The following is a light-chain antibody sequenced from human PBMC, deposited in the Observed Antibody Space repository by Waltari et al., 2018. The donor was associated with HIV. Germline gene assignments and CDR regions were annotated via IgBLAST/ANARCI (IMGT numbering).Light chain of an antibody. CDR2: GNN. CDR3: SAWDRSLSAVF. Sequence: QAGQTQPPAVSKGMRQTATLPCPGNSDTVDSQEVKALQQNQAHPPKLLFYGNNNRRSGISERFSASRSGNTASLTITGLQPEDEADYFCSAWDRSLSAVFFGGGTTLIVL. CDR1: SDTVDSQE. V-gene: IGLV10-54*04. J-gene: IGLJ2*01.